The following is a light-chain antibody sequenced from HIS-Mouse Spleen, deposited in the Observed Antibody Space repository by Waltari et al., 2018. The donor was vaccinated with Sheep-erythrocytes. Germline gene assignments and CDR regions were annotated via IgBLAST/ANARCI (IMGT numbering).Light chain of an antibody. J-gene: IGLJ3*02. V-gene: IGLV2-8*01. CDR1: SSDVGGYNY. CDR2: EVS. Sequence: QSALTQPASVSGSPGQSVTISRTGTSSDVGGYNYVSWYQQHPGKAPKLMIYEVSTRPSGVPDRFSGAKSGNTASLTVAGLQAEDEADDYCSSYAGSNNWVFGGGTKLTVL. CDR3: SSYAGSNNWV.